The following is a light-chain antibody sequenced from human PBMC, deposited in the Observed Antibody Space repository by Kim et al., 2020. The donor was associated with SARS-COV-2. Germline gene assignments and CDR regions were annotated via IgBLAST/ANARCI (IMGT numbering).Light chain of an antibody. V-gene: IGLV3-19*01. CDR2: GDD. CDR1: SLRNYH. CDR3: NSRHISGNHWV. J-gene: IGLJ3*02. Sequence: LGQTVRTTCQGDSLRNYHASWLQQKPGQAPVVVIYGDDHRPSGIPDRFSGSSSGNTASLTITGAQAEDEADYHCNSRHISGNHWVFGGGTQLTVL.